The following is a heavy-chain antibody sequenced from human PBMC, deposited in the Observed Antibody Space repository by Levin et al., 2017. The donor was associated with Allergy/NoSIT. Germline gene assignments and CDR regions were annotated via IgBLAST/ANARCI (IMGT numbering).Heavy chain of an antibody. J-gene: IGHJ4*02. D-gene: IGHD3-10*01. CDR1: GGSFSGYY. CDR3: ASRRLGSGDKEF. V-gene: IGHV4-34*01. CDR2: INHSGST. Sequence: SETLSLTCAVYGGSFSGYYWSWIRQPPGKGLEWIGEINHSGSTNYNPSLKSRVTISVDTSKNQFSLKLSSVTAADTAVYYCASRRLGSGDKEFWGQGTLVTVSS.